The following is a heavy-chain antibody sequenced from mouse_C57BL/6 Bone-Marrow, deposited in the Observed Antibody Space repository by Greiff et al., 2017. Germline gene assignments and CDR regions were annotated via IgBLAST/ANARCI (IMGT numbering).Heavy chain of an antibody. CDR1: GCTFTSYW. Sequence: QVQLQQPGAELVKPGASVKLSCKASGCTFTSYWMHWVKQRPGRGLEWIGRIDPHSGGTKYNEKFKSKATLTVDKPSSTAYMQLSSLTSEDSAVYYCARSRWLLPYYFDYWGQGTTLTVSS. V-gene: IGHV1-72*01. J-gene: IGHJ2*01. CDR2: IDPHSGGT. D-gene: IGHD2-3*01. CDR3: ARSRWLLPYYFDY.